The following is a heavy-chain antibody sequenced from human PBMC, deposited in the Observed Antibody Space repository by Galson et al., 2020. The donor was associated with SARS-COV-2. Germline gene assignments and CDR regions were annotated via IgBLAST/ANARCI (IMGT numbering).Heavy chain of an antibody. CDR3: ARSAFYSHVDQSGY. J-gene: IGHJ4*02. CDR1: GKSLSGYY. D-gene: IGHD2-2*01. V-gene: IGHV4-34*01. CDR2: IGDGGST. Sequence: SETLSLTCAVYGKSLSGYYWSWLRQPPEKRLEWIGEIGDGGSTNYNPSLKSRVTISVDTSNNHLSLKVTSVTAADTAVYYCARSAFYSHVDQSGYWGQGTLVTVSS.